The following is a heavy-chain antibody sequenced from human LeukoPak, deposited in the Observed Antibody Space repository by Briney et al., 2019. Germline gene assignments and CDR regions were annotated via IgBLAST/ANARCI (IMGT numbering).Heavy chain of an antibody. CDR2: TSYSRTT. CDR3: AKLGHSYGWYLGAFDI. CDR1: GGSITGHY. D-gene: IGHD6-19*01. Sequence: ASETLSLTCAVSGGSITGHYWNWIRQTPGMRLEWIGYTSYSRTTIYNSYFKGRATMSIDTSKNQLYLNLTSVTATDTAVYYCAKLGHSYGWYLGAFDIWGQGTTVIVSS. V-gene: IGHV4-59*11. J-gene: IGHJ3*02.